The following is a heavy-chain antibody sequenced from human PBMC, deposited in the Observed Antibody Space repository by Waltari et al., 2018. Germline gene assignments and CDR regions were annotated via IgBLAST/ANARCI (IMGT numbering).Heavy chain of an antibody. D-gene: IGHD1-26*01. V-gene: IGHV1-2*02. CDR1: GYTLTGYY. CDR3: ARDRWESGSYETWGNWFDP. J-gene: IGHJ5*02. CDR2: INPNSGGT. Sequence: QVQLVQSGAEVKKPGASVKVSCKASGYTLTGYYMHWGGQDPGQGLEWMGWINPNSGGTNYAQKFQGRVTMTRDTSISTAYMELSRLRSDDTAVYYCARDRWESGSYETWGNWFDPWGQGTLVTVSS.